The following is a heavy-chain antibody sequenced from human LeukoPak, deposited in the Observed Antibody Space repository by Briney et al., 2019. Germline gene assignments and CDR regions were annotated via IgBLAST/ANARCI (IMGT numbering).Heavy chain of an antibody. D-gene: IGHD6-19*01. J-gene: IGHJ4*02. CDR3: ARGSSGPRLGY. V-gene: IGHV3-7*01. CDR1: GFTFSSYG. CDR2: IREDESEK. Sequence: PGGSLRLSCAASGFTFSSYGMDWVRQAPGKGLEWVANIREDESEKNYVDSVKGRFTISRDNAWNSLYLQMNSLRPEDTAVYYCARGSSGPRLGYWGQGTLVTVSS.